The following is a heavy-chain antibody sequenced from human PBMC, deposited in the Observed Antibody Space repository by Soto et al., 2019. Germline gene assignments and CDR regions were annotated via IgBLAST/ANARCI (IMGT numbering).Heavy chain of an antibody. Sequence: QVQLVQSGAEVKKPGSSVKVSCKASGGTFNNYAISWVRQPPGQGLEWMGGIIPIIGTADYAHKFQGRLAISADESTGTTFMELSSLRFEDTALYYCARGGVDVVATSAFDYWGQGTLVTVSS. D-gene: IGHD5-12*01. CDR2: IIPIIGTA. V-gene: IGHV1-69*01. J-gene: IGHJ4*02. CDR1: GGTFNNYA. CDR3: ARGGVDVVATSAFDY.